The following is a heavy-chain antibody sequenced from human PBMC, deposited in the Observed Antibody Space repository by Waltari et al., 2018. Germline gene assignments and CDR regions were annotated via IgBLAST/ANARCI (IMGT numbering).Heavy chain of an antibody. CDR2: IRDKGSAHAT. Sequence: EVALVQSGGGLAQPGGSLRLSCVHYGLKLTDHYVDWVRQPPGRGLEWLGRIRDKGSAHATQYAASVKGRFIISRDDSKNSLSLQMTSLRTDDSAVYFCVRDAQSYSSLWGQGALVSVSS. CDR3: VRDAQSYSSL. CDR1: GLKLTDHY. J-gene: IGHJ4*02. D-gene: IGHD3-10*01. V-gene: IGHV3-72*01.